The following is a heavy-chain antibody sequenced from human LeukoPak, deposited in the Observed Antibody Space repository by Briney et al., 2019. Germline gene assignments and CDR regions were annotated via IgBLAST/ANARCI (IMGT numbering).Heavy chain of an antibody. Sequence: SETLSLPCPVSGGSFISYYWSWIRQPPGKGLEGIGNIYYIGSTNYNPSLKSRVTISVDTSKNQFSLKLSSVTAADTAVYYCARHAETLYCSSTSCYLDYFDYWGQGTLVTVSS. J-gene: IGHJ4*02. CDR2: IYYIGST. CDR3: ARHAETLYCSSTSCYLDYFDY. CDR1: GGSFISYY. V-gene: IGHV4-59*08. D-gene: IGHD2-2*01.